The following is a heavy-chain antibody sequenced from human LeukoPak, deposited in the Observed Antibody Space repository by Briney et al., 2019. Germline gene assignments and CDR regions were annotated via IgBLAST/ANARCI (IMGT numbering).Heavy chain of an antibody. V-gene: IGHV4-30-4*08. CDR2: IYYSGST. Sequence: PSETLSLTCTVSGGSISSGDYYWSWIRQPPGKGLEWIGYIYYSGSTYYNPSLKSRVTISVDRSKNQFSLKLSSVTAADTAVYYCARGEYSSSWTSSTNWFDPWGQGTLVTVSS. D-gene: IGHD6-13*01. CDR3: ARGEYSSSWTSSTNWFDP. CDR1: GGSISSGDYY. J-gene: IGHJ5*02.